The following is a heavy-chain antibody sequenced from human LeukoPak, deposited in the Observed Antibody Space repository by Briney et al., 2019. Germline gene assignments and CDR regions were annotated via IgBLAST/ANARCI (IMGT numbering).Heavy chain of an antibody. D-gene: IGHD6-19*01. Sequence: SETLSLTCTVSGYSISSGYYWGWIRQPPGKGLEWIGSIYHSGSTYYNPSLKSRVTISVDTSKNQLSLKLSSVTAADTAVYYCARVTPYSSGLGDAFDIWGQGTMVTVSS. CDR3: ARVTPYSSGLGDAFDI. V-gene: IGHV4-38-2*02. J-gene: IGHJ3*02. CDR1: GYSISSGYY. CDR2: IYHSGST.